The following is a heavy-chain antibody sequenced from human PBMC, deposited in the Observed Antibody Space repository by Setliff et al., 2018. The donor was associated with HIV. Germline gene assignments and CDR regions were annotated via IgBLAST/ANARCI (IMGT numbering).Heavy chain of an antibody. CDR1: GYSFTNYW. D-gene: IGHD1-26*01. V-gene: IGHV5-51*01. J-gene: IGHJ4*02. CDR3: TRRRRAPGIEDLEAY. CDR2: IYPGDFVT. Sequence: PGESLKISCQASGYSFTNYWIGWVRQMPGKGLEWIGVIYPGDFVTRYGPSFQGQVSISADRSITTAYLQWNRLEASDTAIYYCTRRRRAPGIEDLEAYWGQGTLVTVSS.